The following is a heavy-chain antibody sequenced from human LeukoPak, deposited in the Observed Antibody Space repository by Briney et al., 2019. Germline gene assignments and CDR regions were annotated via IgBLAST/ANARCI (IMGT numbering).Heavy chain of an antibody. Sequence: ASVKVSCKASGYTFTSYGISWVRQAPGQGLEWMGRISAYNGNTNYAQKLQGRVTMTTDTSTSTAYMELRSLRSDDTAVYYCARDLRTMVRATPGKYWGQGTLVTVSS. J-gene: IGHJ4*02. CDR1: GYTFTSYG. CDR2: ISAYNGNT. CDR3: ARDLRTMVRATPGKY. V-gene: IGHV1-18*01. D-gene: IGHD3-10*01.